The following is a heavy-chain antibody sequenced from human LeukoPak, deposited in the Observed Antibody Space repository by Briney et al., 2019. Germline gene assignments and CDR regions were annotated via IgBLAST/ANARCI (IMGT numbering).Heavy chain of an antibody. CDR2: IIPILGIA. V-gene: IGHV1-69*04. J-gene: IGHJ4*02. Sequence: SVKVSCMASGGTFSSYAISWVRQAPGQGLEWMGRIIPILGIANYAQKFQGRVTITADKSTSTAYMELSSLRSEDTAVYYCASALQGVGAPGGIDYWGQGTLVTVSS. D-gene: IGHD3-3*01. CDR3: ASALQGVGAPGGIDY. CDR1: GGTFSSYA.